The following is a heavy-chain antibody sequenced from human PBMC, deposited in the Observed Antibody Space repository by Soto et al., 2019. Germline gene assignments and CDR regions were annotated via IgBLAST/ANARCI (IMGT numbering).Heavy chain of an antibody. CDR3: ARGQLPAATTYFDF. Sequence: PGGSLRLSCAASGFTFSSYAIHWVRQAPGKGLEWVAIIWFDGSNKYYADSVKGRFSISRDNSKNTLFLQMDSLRAEDTAVYYCARGQLPAATTYFDFWGQGTLVTVYS. J-gene: IGHJ4*02. V-gene: IGHV3-33*01. CDR1: GFTFSSYA. CDR2: IWFDGSNK. D-gene: IGHD2-15*01.